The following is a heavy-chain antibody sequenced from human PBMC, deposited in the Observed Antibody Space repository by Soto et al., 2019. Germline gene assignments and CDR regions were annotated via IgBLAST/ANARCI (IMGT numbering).Heavy chain of an antibody. V-gene: IGHV4-31*03. D-gene: IGHD3-10*01. Sequence: QVQLQESGPGLVKPSQTLSLTCTVSGGSISSGGYYWSWIRQHPGKGLEWIGYIYYSGSTYYNPSLKSRVTIALDTHKNLSSLKLSSVTAADTAVYYCARVFGFGGVDVWGPGTTVSVSS. CDR1: GGSISSGGYY. CDR2: IYYSGST. J-gene: IGHJ6*02. CDR3: ARVFGFGGVDV.